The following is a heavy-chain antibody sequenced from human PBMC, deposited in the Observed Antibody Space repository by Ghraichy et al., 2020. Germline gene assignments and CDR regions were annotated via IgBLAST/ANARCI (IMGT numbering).Heavy chain of an antibody. D-gene: IGHD4-11*01. V-gene: IGHV3-7*03. CDR1: GFTFTNYY. J-gene: IGHJ4*01. CDR2: IKEDGSDK. Sequence: GGSLRLSCAASGFTFTNYYMTWVRQAPGKGLEWVANIKEDGSDKFYLDSVKGRFTISRDNAKNSLYLQMNSLRAEDTAVYYCAREGEMTTVTTGFDYWGHGTLLTVSP. CDR3: AREGEMTTVTTGFDY.